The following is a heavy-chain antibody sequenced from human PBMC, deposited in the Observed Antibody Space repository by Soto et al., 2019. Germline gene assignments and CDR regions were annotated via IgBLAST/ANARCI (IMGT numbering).Heavy chain of an antibody. Sequence: GGSLRLSCAASGFTFSSYAMSWVRQAPGKGLEWVSAISGSGGSTYYADSVKGRFTISRDNSKNTLYLQMNSLRAADTAVYYCAKNPEYSGFLDAFDIWGHGTMVTVSS. V-gene: IGHV3-23*01. CDR2: ISGSGGST. D-gene: IGHD5-12*01. J-gene: IGHJ3*02. CDR1: GFTFSSYA. CDR3: AKNPEYSGFLDAFDI.